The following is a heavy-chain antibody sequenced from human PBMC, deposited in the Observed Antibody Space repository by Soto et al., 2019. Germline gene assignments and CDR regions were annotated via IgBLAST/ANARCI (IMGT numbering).Heavy chain of an antibody. J-gene: IGHJ4*01. CDR1: GFTFSSYG. V-gene: IGHV3-33*01. CDR3: AREHFEYSSSPYYFDY. CDR2: IWYDGSIK. Sequence: GGSLRLSCAASGFTFSSYGMHWVRQAPGKGLECVAVIWYDGSIKYYADSVAGRFTISRDNSKNTLYLQMKSLRAEDTAVYSCAREHFEYSSSPYYFDYWGQGALVTVSS. D-gene: IGHD6-6*01.